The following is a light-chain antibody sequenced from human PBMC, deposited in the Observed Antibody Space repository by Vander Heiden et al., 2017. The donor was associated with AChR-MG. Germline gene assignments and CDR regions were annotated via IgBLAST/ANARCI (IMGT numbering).Light chain of an antibody. CDR1: SSDVGTYDL. CDR3: CAYADSGTVL. CDR2: EVS. J-gene: IGLJ2*01. V-gene: IGLV2-23*02. Sequence: QSALTQPASVSGSQGQALPISCTGTSSDVGTYDLVSWYQHHPGKAPNIMMYEVSKRPSGVSNRFSASKSGNTASLTISGLQAEEEADDYCCAYADSGTVLFGGGTKLTVL.